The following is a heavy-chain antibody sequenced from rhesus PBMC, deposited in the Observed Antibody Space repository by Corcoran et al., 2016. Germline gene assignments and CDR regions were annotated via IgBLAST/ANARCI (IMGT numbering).Heavy chain of an antibody. Sequence: QVQLQESGPGLVKPLETLSLTCGVSGGSISSNYWTWIRQPPGKGLEYIGYISGSGSGPNYNPSLKSRVTLSVDTSKNQISLKLNSVTAADTAVYYCATSIDKSTVSSFDYWGQGVLVTVSS. CDR3: ATSIDKSTVSSFDY. D-gene: IGHD4-29*01. CDR1: GGSISSNY. CDR2: ISGSGSGP. J-gene: IGHJ4*01. V-gene: IGHV4S11*01.